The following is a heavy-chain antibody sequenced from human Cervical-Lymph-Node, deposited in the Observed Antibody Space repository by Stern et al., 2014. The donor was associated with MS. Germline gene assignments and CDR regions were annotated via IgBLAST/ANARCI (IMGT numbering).Heavy chain of an antibody. CDR2: IIPMFGTA. Sequence: VQLVESGAEVRKPGSSVKVSCKASGDTFGTYTFSWVRQAPGQGLEWMGGIIPMFGTANYAQKFQGTVTITADESTNTAYMELSSLRSEDTAVYYYVREGKGRDGYNNPFDYWGQGTLVTVSS. J-gene: IGHJ4*02. V-gene: IGHV1-69*01. D-gene: IGHD5-24*01. CDR3: VREGKGRDGYNNPFDY. CDR1: GDTFGTYT.